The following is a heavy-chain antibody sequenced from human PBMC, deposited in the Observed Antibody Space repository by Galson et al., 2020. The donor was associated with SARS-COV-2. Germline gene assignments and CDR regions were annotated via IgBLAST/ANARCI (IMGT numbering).Heavy chain of an antibody. CDR3: ARGQVSGSYYSYYYYGMDV. D-gene: IGHD1-26*01. V-gene: IGHV4-34*01. J-gene: IGHJ6*02. Sequence: SETLSLTCAVYGGSFSGYYWSWIRQLPGKGLEWIGEINHSGSTNYNPSLKSRVTISVDTSKNQFSLKLSSVTAADTAVYYCARGQVSGSYYSYYYYGMDVWGQGTTVTVSS. CDR1: GGSFSGYY. CDR2: INHSGST.